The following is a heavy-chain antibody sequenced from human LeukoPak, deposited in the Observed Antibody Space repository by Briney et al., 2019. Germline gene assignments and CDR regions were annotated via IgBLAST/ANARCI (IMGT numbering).Heavy chain of an antibody. Sequence: SETLSLTCTVSGGSISSSDFFWGWIRQPPGKGLEWVGSVSYSGNTYYNPSLKSRLTVSVDTSKNDFSLRLSSVTAADTALYYCARHLSRGGTRLFDFWGQGTLVTASS. CDR1: GGSISSSDFF. CDR3: ARHLSRGGTRLFDF. J-gene: IGHJ4*02. D-gene: IGHD1-1*01. CDR2: VSYSGNT. V-gene: IGHV4-39*01.